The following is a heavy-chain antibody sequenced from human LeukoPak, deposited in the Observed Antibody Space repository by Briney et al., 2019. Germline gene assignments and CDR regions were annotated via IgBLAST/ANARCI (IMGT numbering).Heavy chain of an antibody. V-gene: IGHV3-74*01. Sequence: AGGSLRLSCAASGFDFSSNWMHWVRHAPGQGLVWVSRIKGDGISTNYADSVKGRFTISRDNSKNTLYLQMNSLRVEDTAVYYCAKDPYRVVVATGNYLDPWGQGTLVTVSA. D-gene: IGHD2-21*01. CDR2: IKGDGIST. CDR1: GFDFSSNW. J-gene: IGHJ5*02. CDR3: AKDPYRVVVATGNYLDP.